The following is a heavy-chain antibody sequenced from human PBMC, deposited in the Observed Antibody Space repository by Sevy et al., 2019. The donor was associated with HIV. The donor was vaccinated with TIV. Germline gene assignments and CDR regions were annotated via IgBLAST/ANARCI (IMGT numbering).Heavy chain of an antibody. V-gene: IGHV3-23*01. CDR2: ISGSGDST. CDR3: AKGDSYGDLDY. D-gene: IGHD4-17*01. Sequence: GGSLRLSCAASGFTFSSYAMNWVRQAPGEGLEWVSSISGSGDSTYYAGSGKGRFTISRDNSKNTLYLQMNSLRVEDTAVYYCAKGDSYGDLDYWGQGTLVTVSS. J-gene: IGHJ4*02. CDR1: GFTFSSYA.